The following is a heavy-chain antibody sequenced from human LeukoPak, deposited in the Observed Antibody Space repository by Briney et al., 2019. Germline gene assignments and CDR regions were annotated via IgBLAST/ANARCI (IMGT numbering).Heavy chain of an antibody. CDR3: ARGGEKWTDYYGIDV. D-gene: IGHD3-16*01. J-gene: IGHJ6*02. V-gene: IGHV3-13*01. CDR1: GFTFSSYD. CDR2: IGTAGDT. Sequence: PGGSLRLSYAASGFTFSSYDMHWVRQATGKGLEWVSAIGTAGDTYYPGSVKGRFTISRENAKNSLYLQMNSLRAGDTAVYYCARGGEKWTDYYGIDVWGQGTTVTVSS.